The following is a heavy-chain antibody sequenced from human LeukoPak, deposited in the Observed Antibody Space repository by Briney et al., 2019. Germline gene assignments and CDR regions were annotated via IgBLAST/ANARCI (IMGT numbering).Heavy chain of an antibody. CDR1: GFTFSSYS. V-gene: IGHV3-21*01. CDR3: ARDLSSWYSRSPDAFDI. Sequence: GGSLRLSCAASGFTFSSYSMNWVRQAPGKGLEWVSSISSSSSYIYYADSVKGRFTISRDNAKNSLYLQMNSLRAEDTAVYYCARDLSSWYSRSPDAFDIWGQGTMVTVSS. CDR2: ISSSSSYI. J-gene: IGHJ3*02. D-gene: IGHD6-13*01.